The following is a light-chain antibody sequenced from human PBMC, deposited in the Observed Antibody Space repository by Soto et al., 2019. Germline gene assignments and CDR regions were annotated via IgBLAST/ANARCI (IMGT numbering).Light chain of an antibody. CDR1: QSVTIS. CDR3: LQDNNWPT. V-gene: IGKV3-15*01. CDR2: GAS. J-gene: IGKJ1*01. Sequence: EIEMTQCPATLSVSAGERATLSCRASQSVTISLAWYQQKAGQAPRLLIYGASTRATGIPARFSGSGSGTEYTLTINSLQSDDFSVYFWLQDNNWPTFGQGTKVDIK.